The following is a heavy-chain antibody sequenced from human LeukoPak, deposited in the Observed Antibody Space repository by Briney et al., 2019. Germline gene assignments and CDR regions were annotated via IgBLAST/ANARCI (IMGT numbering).Heavy chain of an antibody. CDR2: IYSGGST. V-gene: IGHV3-66*02. CDR3: ARVWGTYYDILTGYYRTGNSDYYFDY. CDR1: GFTVSSNY. Sequence: GGSLRLSCAASGFTVSSNYMSWVRQAPGKGLEWVSVIYSGGSTYYPDSVKGRFTISRDNSKNTLYLQMNSLGAEDTAVYYCARVWGTYYDILTGYYRTGNSDYYFDYWGQGTLVTVSS. D-gene: IGHD3-9*01. J-gene: IGHJ4*02.